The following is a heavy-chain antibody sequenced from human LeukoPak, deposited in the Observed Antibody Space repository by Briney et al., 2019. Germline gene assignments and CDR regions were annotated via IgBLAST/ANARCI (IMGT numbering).Heavy chain of an antibody. Sequence: GGSLRLSCAASGFTFTNYGMHWVRQAPGKGLEWVAVISYDGSNKYYADSVKGRFTISRDNSKNTLYLQMNRLRAEDTAVYYCAKDGANRGYFDYWGQGTLVTVSS. CDR3: AKDGANRGYFDY. CDR2: ISYDGSNK. J-gene: IGHJ4*02. D-gene: IGHD3-16*01. CDR1: GFTFTNYG. V-gene: IGHV3-30*18.